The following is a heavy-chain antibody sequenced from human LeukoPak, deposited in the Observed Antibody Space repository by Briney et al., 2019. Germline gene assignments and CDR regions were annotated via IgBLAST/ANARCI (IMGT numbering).Heavy chain of an antibody. D-gene: IGHD1-20*01. CDR1: GFTFSSYW. J-gene: IGHJ5*02. Sequence: GSLRLSCVTSGFTFSSYWMSWVRQVPGKGLEWVASIGQDGSAKTYVESVKGRFTISRDNAKNSVYLQMNSLTAEDTAIYYCVYVAYNWNPGSAWGQGTLVTVSS. V-gene: IGHV3-7*01. CDR2: IGQDGSAK. CDR3: VYVAYNWNPGSA.